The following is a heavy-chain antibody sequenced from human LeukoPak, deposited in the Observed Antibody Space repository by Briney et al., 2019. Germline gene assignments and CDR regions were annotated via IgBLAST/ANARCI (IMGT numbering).Heavy chain of an antibody. CDR1: GGSISSGGYY. D-gene: IGHD3-22*01. CDR3: ARGSGTYYYDSGGYLNWFDP. Sequence: SETLSLTCTVSGGSISSGGYYWGWLLQPPGKGLEWIGTVYYTGSTYYNPSLKSRVTVSEDTSRNQFSLKLNSVTAADTAVYYCARGSGTYYYDSGGYLNWFDPWGQGILVTVSS. V-gene: IGHV4-39*01. CDR2: VYYTGST. J-gene: IGHJ5*02.